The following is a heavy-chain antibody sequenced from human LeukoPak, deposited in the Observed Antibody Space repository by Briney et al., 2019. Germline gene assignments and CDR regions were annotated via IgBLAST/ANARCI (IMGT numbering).Heavy chain of an antibody. CDR2: INHSGST. J-gene: IGHJ4*02. CDR3: ARVANYYDSSGYYIYFDY. V-gene: IGHV4-34*01. Sequence: PSETLSLTCAVYGGSFSGYYWSWIRQPPGKGLEWIGEINHSGSTNYNPSLKSRVTISVDTSKNQFSLKLSSVTAADTAVYYCARVANYYDSSGYYIYFDYWGQGTLVTVSS. D-gene: IGHD3-22*01. CDR1: GGSFSGYY.